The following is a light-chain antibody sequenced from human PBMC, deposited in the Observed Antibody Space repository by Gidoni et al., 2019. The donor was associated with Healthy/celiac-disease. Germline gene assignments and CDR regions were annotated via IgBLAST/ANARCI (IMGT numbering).Light chain of an antibody. J-gene: IGLJ3*02. CDR2: RNN. V-gene: IGLV1-47*01. CDR1: SSNIGSTY. CDR3: AAWDDSLSGPV. Sequence: QSVLTQPPSASGTPGQRVTISCSGSSSNIGSTYVYVSQQLPGTAPKLLIYRNNQRPSGLPDRFFGSKSGTSASLAISVLRSEDEADYYCAAWDDSLSGPVFGGWTKLTVL.